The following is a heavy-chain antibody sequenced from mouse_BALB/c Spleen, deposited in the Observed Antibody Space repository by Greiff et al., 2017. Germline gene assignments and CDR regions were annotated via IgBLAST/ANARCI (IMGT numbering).Heavy chain of an antibody. J-gene: IGHJ1*01. CDR2: INPSSGYT. D-gene: IGHD2-3*01. CDR1: GYTFTSYT. CDR3: ARDGGYYVGYFDV. Sequence: VQLQQSAAELARPGASVKMSCKASGYTFTSYTMHWVKQRPGQGLEWIGYINPSSGYTEYNQKFKDKTTLTADKSSSTAYMQLSSLTSEDSAVYYCARDGGYYVGYFDVWGAGTTVTVSS. V-gene: IGHV1-4*02.